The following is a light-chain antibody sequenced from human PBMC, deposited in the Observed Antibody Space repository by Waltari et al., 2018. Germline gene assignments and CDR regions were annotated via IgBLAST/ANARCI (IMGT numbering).Light chain of an antibody. CDR3: QQYNSYSWT. CDR1: QSISSW. J-gene: IGKJ1*01. Sequence: DIQMTQSPSTLCASLGARVTITCRASQSISSWLAWYQQKPGKAPKLLIYKASSLESGVPSRFSGSGSGTEFTLTISSLQPDDFATYYCQQYNSYSWTFGQGTKVEIK. CDR2: KAS. V-gene: IGKV1-5*03.